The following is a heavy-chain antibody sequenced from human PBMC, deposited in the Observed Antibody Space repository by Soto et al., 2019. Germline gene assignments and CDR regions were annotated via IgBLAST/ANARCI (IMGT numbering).Heavy chain of an antibody. Sequence: SVKVSCKASGGTFSSYAISWVRQAPGQGLEWMGGIIPIFGTANYAQKFQGRVTITADESTSTAYMELSSLRSEDTAVYYCARRNDYGDARANYYYYGMDVWGQGTTVTVSS. J-gene: IGHJ6*02. CDR3: ARRNDYGDARANYYYYGMDV. D-gene: IGHD4-17*01. V-gene: IGHV1-69*13. CDR1: GGTFSSYA. CDR2: IIPIFGTA.